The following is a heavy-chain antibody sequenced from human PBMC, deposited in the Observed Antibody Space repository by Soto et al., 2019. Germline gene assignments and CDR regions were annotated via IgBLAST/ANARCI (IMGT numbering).Heavy chain of an antibody. CDR1: GFTFSNAW. Sequence: PGGSLRLSCAASGFTFSNAWMNWVRQAPGKGLEWVGRIKSKTDGGTTDYAAPVKGRFTISRDDSKNTLYLQMNSLKTEDTAVYYYSTADGWRLHYYYYYYGMDVWGQGTTVTSP. CDR2: IKSKTDGGTT. J-gene: IGHJ6*02. CDR3: STADGWRLHYYYYYYGMDV. D-gene: IGHD2-15*01. V-gene: IGHV3-15*07.